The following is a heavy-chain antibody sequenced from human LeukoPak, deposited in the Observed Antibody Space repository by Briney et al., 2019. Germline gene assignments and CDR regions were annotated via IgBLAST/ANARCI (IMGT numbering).Heavy chain of an antibody. V-gene: IGHV4-59*01. J-gene: IGHJ4*02. CDR2: IYYSGTT. Sequence: SEALSLTCIVSGGSISPYYWSWIRQPPGKGLEWLGYIYYSGTTEYKPSLKSRVAMSVDTSKNQFSLRLSSVTAADTAVYYCARSTGSTMFIDYWGQGTLVTVSS. D-gene: IGHD3-10*02. CDR1: GGSISPYY. CDR3: ARSTGSTMFIDY.